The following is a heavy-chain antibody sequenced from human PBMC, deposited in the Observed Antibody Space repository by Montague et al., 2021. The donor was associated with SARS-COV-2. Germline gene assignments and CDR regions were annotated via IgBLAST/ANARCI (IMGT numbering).Heavy chain of an antibody. Sequence: SETLSLTCTVSGASISSRSYYWGWIRQPPGKGLEWIGFKYYSGSTYYNPTLKSRVTISVDTSKNQFSLKLSSVTAAGTAVYYCATLSSSITIFGVVQGYYFDDWGQGTLVTVSS. V-gene: IGHV4-39*01. D-gene: IGHD3-3*01. CDR1: GASISSRSYY. CDR2: KYYSGST. J-gene: IGHJ4*02. CDR3: ATLSSSITIFGVVQGYYFDD.